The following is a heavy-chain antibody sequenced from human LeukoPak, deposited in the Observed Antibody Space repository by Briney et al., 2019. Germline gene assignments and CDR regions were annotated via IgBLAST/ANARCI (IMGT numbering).Heavy chain of an antibody. D-gene: IGHD6-13*01. Sequence: ASVKVSCKASGYTFTGYYMHWVRQAPGQGLEWMGWINPNSGGTNYAQKFQGRVTMTRDTSISTAYMELSRLRSDDTAVYYCAGDRPIAAAGTRKFDYWGQGTLVTVSS. CDR3: AGDRPIAAAGTRKFDY. CDR1: GYTFTGYY. V-gene: IGHV1-2*02. J-gene: IGHJ4*02. CDR2: INPNSGGT.